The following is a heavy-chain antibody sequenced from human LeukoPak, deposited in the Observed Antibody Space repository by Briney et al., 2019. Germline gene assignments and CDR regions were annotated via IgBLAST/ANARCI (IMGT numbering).Heavy chain of an antibody. J-gene: IGHJ4*02. Sequence: GGSLRLSCAASGFTFSSYAMSWVRQAPGKGLEWVSAISGSGGSTYYADSAKGRFTISRDNSKNTLYLQMNSLRAEDTAVYYCAKGKWAMVRGVTGPMDYWGQGTLVTVSS. D-gene: IGHD3-10*01. V-gene: IGHV3-23*01. CDR1: GFTFSSYA. CDR2: ISGSGGST. CDR3: AKGKWAMVRGVTGPMDY.